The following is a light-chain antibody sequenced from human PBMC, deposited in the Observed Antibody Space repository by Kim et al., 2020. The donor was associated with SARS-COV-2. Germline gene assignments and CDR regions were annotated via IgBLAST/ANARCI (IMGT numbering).Light chain of an antibody. V-gene: IGKV1-27*01. J-gene: IGKJ1*01. CDR3: QKCDSAPWT. CDR1: QDISNY. Sequence: DIQMTQSPSSLSASVGDRVTITCRASQDISNYLAWFQLKPGKAPTLLIYAASALQPGVPSRFSGSGSGTDFTLTVTSLQPEDVATYYCQKCDSAPWTFGQGTKVDIK. CDR2: AAS.